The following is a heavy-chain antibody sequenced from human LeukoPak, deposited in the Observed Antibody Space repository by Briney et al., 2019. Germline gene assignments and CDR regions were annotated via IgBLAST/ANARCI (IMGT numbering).Heavy chain of an antibody. V-gene: IGHV3-43*02. J-gene: IGHJ4*02. Sequence: GGSLRLSCVASGLTFDDSAMHWVRQAPGKGLEWVSLISGDGGSTFYADSVKGRFSISRDNSKNSLYLQMNSLRPEDTAMYYCAKESGKFDYWGQATLVAVSS. CDR1: GLTFDDSA. CDR3: AKESGKFDY. CDR2: ISGDGGST.